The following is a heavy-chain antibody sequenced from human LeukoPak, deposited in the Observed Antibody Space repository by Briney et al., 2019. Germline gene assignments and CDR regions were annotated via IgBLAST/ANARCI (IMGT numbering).Heavy chain of an antibody. J-gene: IGHJ4*02. CDR3: ARYCSSTSCILRGFDY. CDR1: GYSFTSGHY. Sequence: SETLSLTCSVSGYSFTSGHYWGWIRQPPGKGLEWIGNIYHTGSTHYNPSLKSRVTISVGTSKNQFSLKLSSVTAADTAVYYCARYCSSTSCILRGFDYWGQGTLVTVSS. V-gene: IGHV4-38-2*01. D-gene: IGHD2-2*01. CDR2: IYHTGST.